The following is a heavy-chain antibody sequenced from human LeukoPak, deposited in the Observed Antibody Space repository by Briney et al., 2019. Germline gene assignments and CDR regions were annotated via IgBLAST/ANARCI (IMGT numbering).Heavy chain of an antibody. Sequence: PGGSLRLSCAASGFIFNNYWLTWVRQSPGKGLEWLASIKQDGREKKYVDSVKGRFTISRDNAKNSLYLQMNSLRAEDTAVYYCAKDSISGWSFDYWGQGTLVTVSS. D-gene: IGHD6-19*01. J-gene: IGHJ4*02. CDR2: IKQDGREK. CDR3: AKDSISGWSFDY. V-gene: IGHV3-7*03. CDR1: GFIFNNYW.